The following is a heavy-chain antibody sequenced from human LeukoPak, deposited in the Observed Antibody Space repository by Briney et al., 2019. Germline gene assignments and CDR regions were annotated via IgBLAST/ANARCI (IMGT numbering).Heavy chain of an antibody. CDR2: INHSGST. J-gene: IGHJ6*03. CDR1: GGSFGGYY. CDR3: ARVGRPDSSGYYSTSSHYYYYYMDV. Sequence: SETLSLTCAVYGGSFGGYYWSWIRQPPGKGLEWIGEINHSGSTNYNPSLKSRVTISVDTSKNQFSLKLSSVTAADTAVYYCARVGRPDSSGYYSTSSHYYYYYMDVWGKGTTVTVSS. V-gene: IGHV4-34*01. D-gene: IGHD3-22*01.